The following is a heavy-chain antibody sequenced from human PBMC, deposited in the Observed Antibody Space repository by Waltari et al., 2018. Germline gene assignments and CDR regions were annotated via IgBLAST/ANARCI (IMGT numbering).Heavy chain of an antibody. CDR1: GGSISSSSYY. J-gene: IGHJ5*02. V-gene: IGHV4-39*01. Sequence: QLQLQESGPGLVQPSETLSLTCTVSGGSISSSSYYWGWIRQPPGKGLEWIGSIYYSGSTYYNPSLKSRVTISVDTSKNQFSLKLSSVTAADTAVYYCASHSSGWHNWFDPWGQGTLVTVSS. CDR2: IYYSGST. CDR3: ASHSSGWHNWFDP. D-gene: IGHD6-19*01.